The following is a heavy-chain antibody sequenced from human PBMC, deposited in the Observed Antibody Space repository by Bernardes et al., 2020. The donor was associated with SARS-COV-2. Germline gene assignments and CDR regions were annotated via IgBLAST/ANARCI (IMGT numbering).Heavy chain of an antibody. D-gene: IGHD2-15*01. Sequence: TVSLTSTVSGGSISSYYWSLIRQTPGKGLEWIGYIYSTGGTNYNPSLKSRVTISVDTSKNQFSLKLTSVTAADTAIYYCVRDGSAGWFDPWGQGTLVTVSS. CDR2: IYSTGGT. J-gene: IGHJ5*02. CDR1: GGSISSYY. V-gene: IGHV4-59*01. CDR3: VRDGSAGWFDP.